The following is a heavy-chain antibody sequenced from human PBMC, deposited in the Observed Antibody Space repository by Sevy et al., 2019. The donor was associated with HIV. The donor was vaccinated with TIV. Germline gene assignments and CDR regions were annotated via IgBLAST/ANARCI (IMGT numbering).Heavy chain of an antibody. CDR2: INNSGGST. CDR1: GFTFSSYA. D-gene: IGHD5-18*01. CDR3: AKDQTDTRMGPY. J-gene: IGHJ4*02. Sequence: GGSLRLSCAASGFTFSSYAMSWVRQAPGKGLEWVSTINNSGGSTYYANSVKGRFTISRDNSKNTLYLQMNSLRAEDTAVYYCAKDQTDTRMGPYWGQGTLVTVSS. V-gene: IGHV3-23*01.